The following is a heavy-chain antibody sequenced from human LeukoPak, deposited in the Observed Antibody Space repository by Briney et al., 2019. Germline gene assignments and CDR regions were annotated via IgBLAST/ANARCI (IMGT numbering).Heavy chain of an antibody. CDR1: GVTLTGYA. Sequence: EASLKLSCEASGVTLTGYATSSVRQAPGQGLEWMGRIIPILGTANYAETFQGRVTITAEKSTNTAYMELSSLKSEDTAVHYGARSYVPDWNQPVYGMDVWGQGTTVTVS. D-gene: IGHD1-1*01. CDR3: ARSYVPDWNQPVYGMDV. J-gene: IGHJ6*02. V-gene: IGHV1-69*04. CDR2: IIPILGTA.